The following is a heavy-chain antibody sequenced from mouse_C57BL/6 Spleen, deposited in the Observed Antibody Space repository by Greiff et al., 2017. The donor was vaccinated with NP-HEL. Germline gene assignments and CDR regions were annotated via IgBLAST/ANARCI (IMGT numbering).Heavy chain of an antibody. CDR1: GYAFSSYW. CDR3: ASWGSHLYFDV. J-gene: IGHJ1*03. Sequence: QVQLKESGAELVKPGASVKISCKASGYAFSSYWMNWVKQRPGKGLEWIGQIYPGDGDTNYNGKFKGKATLTADKSSSTAYMQLSSLMSEDSAVYFCASWGSHLYFDVWGTGTTVTGSS. V-gene: IGHV1-80*01. CDR2: IYPGDGDT.